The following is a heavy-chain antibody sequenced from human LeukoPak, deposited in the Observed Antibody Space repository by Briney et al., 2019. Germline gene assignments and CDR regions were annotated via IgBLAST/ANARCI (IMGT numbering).Heavy chain of an antibody. CDR1: GYTFTSYD. J-gene: IGHJ6*03. CDR2: MNPNSGNT. CDR3: ARGLWRFGELNYYYMDV. Sequence: GASVKVSCKASGYTFTSYDINWVRQATGQGLEWMGWMNPNSGNTGYAQKFQGRVTMTRNTSISTAYMELSSLRSEDTAVYYCARGLWRFGELNYYYMDVWGKGTTVTVSS. V-gene: IGHV1-8*01. D-gene: IGHD3-10*01.